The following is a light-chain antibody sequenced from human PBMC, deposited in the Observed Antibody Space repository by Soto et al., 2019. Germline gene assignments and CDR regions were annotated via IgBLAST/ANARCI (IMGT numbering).Light chain of an antibody. Sequence: QSALTQPASVSGSPGQSITISCTGTSSDVGGYNYVSWYQQHPVKAPKLMIYDVSNRPSGVSNRFSGSKSGNTASLTLSGLQAEDEADYYCSSYTSSSTRLYVFGTGTKVTVL. CDR1: SSDVGGYNY. J-gene: IGLJ1*01. V-gene: IGLV2-14*01. CDR3: SSYTSSSTRLYV. CDR2: DVS.